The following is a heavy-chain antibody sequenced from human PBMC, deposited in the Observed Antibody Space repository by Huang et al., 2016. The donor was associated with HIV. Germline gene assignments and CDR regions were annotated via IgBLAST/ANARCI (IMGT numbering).Heavy chain of an antibody. D-gene: IGHD2-21*02. CDR3: ATDLGGYSFDY. CDR2: IRFDGGNK. Sequence: QEQLVESGGGVVQPGGSLRLSCATSGFSFSRYGMHWVRQAPGKGLEWVAVIRFDGGNKHYADSAKGRFTISRDNSKKMLFLEMNSLRGDDTAFYYCATDLGGYSFDYWGQGALVSVSS. J-gene: IGHJ4*02. V-gene: IGHV3-30*02. CDR1: GFSFSRYG.